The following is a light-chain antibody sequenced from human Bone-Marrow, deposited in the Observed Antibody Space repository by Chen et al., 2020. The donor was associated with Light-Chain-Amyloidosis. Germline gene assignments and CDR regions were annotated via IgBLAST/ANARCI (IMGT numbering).Light chain of an antibody. CDR1: QSVGSTS. CDR2: SAS. J-gene: IGKJ1*01. Sequence: EIVLTQSPGTLSLSPGERATRSCSASQSVGSTSLAWYQQKPGQAPRVLIYSASSRATDIPDRFRGRGCGTDFTLTINRLEPEDFAMYCCQQYDSFPWTFGQGTNVDIK. V-gene: IGKV3-20*01. CDR3: QQYDSFPWT.